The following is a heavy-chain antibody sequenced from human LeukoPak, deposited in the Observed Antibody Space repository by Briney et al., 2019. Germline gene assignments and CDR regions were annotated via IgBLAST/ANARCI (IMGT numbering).Heavy chain of an antibody. CDR1: GYTLTDYY. D-gene: IGHD3-22*01. J-gene: IGHJ4*02. CDR3: ARGHYYAD. CDR2: IIPIFGTA. V-gene: IGHV1-69*13. Sequence: SVKVSCKASGYTLTDYYMHWVRQAPGQGLEWMGGIIPIFGTANYAQKFQGRVTITADESTSTAYMELSSLRSEDTAVYYCARGHYYADWGQGTLVTVSS.